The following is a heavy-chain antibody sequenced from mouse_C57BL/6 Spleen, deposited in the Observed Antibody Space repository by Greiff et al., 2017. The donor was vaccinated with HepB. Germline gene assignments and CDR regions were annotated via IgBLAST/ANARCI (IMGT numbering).Heavy chain of an antibody. D-gene: IGHD2-2*01. Sequence: QVQLQQSGPGLVQPSQSLSITCTVSGFSLTSYGVHWVRQSPGKGLEWLGVIWSGGSTAYNAAFISRLSISKDNSKSQVFFKMISLQADDTAIYYCARNGYGYSLAYWGQGTLVTVSA. J-gene: IGHJ3*01. CDR1: GFSLTSYG. CDR2: IWSGGST. V-gene: IGHV2-2*01. CDR3: ARNGYGYSLAY.